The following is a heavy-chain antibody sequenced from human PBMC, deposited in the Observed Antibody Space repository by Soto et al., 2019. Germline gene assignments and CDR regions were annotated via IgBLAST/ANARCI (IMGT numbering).Heavy chain of an antibody. V-gene: IGHV5-51*01. CDR2: IYPCDSDT. D-gene: IGHD3-3*01. Sequence: GESLKISCMGSGYKVSTWHNFTSYWIAWVRQMPGEGLEWMGIIYPCDSDTRYSPSFQGQVTISADKSINSVYLQWSSLKASDTATYYCARLGFNYDFLSGYYNVHHYYGIAVWGQGTTVTVSS. CDR3: ARLGFNYDFLSGYYNVHHYYGIAV. J-gene: IGHJ6*02. CDR1: GYKVSTWHNFTSYW.